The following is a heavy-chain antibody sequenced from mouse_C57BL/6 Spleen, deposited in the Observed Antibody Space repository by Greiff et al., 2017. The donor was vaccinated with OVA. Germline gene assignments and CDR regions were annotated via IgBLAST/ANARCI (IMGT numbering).Heavy chain of an antibody. J-gene: IGHJ2*01. CDR3: ARGGYGSSYGVFDY. V-gene: IGHV1-7*01. CDR1: GYTFTSYW. CDR2: INPSSGYT. D-gene: IGHD1-1*01. Sequence: QVQLKQSGAELVRPGASVTLSCKASGYTFTSYWMHWVKQRPGQGLEWIGYINPSSGYTKYNQKFKDKATLTADKSSSTAYMQLSSLTYEDSAVYYCARGGYGSSYGVFDYWGQGTTLTVSS.